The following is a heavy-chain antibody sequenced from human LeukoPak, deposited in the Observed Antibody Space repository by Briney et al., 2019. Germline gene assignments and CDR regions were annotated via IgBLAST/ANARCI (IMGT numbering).Heavy chain of an antibody. CDR2: IYYGGST. Sequence: SETLSLTCTVSGGSISSGDYYWSWIRQHPGKGLEWIGEIYYGGSTNYNPSLKSRVSISVDKSKNQFSLKLTSVTAADTAVYYCARGASYSSSWYGVSWGQGTLVTVSS. V-gene: IGHV4-39*07. D-gene: IGHD6-13*01. CDR1: GGSISSGDYY. CDR3: ARGASYSSSWYGVS. J-gene: IGHJ5*02.